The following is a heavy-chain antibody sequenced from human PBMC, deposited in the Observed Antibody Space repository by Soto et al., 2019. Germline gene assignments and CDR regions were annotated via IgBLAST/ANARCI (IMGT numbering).Heavy chain of an antibody. J-gene: IGHJ5*02. Sequence: SETLSLTCAVSGYSISSGYYWGWIRQLPGKGLEWIGSIYHSGSTYYNPSLKSRVTISVDTSKNQFSLKLSSVTAADTAVYYCAREDSSGWSGWFDPWGQGTLVTVSS. CDR2: IYHSGST. CDR3: AREDSSGWSGWFDP. CDR1: GYSISSGYY. V-gene: IGHV4-38-2*02. D-gene: IGHD6-19*01.